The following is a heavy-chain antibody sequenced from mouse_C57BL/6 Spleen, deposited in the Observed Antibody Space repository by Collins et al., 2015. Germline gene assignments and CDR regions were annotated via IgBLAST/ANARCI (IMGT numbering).Heavy chain of an antibody. Sequence: QIQLVQSGPELKKPGETVKISCKASGYTFTTYGMSWVKQAPGKGLKWMGWINTYPGAPTYADDFKGRFAFSLQTSASTAYLQINNLKNEDTATYFCARSRHYYGSSYDWYFDVWGTGTTVTVSS. CDR2: INTYPGAP. V-gene: IGHV9-3*01. CDR3: ARSRHYYGSSYDWYFDV. J-gene: IGHJ1*03. D-gene: IGHD1-1*01. CDR1: GYTFTTYG.